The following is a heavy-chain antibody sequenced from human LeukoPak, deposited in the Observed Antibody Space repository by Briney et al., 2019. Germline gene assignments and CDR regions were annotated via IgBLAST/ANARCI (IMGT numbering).Heavy chain of an antibody. V-gene: IGHV3-74*01. CDR2: INSDGSST. CDR3: ARAHDGSGYYLGY. D-gene: IGHD3-22*01. Sequence: GGSLRLSCAASGFTFSSYWMHWARQAPGKGLVWVSRINSDGSSTSYADSVKGRFTISRDNAKNTLYLQMNGLRAEDTAVYYCARAHDGSGYYLGYWGQGTLVTVSS. CDR1: GFTFSSYW. J-gene: IGHJ4*02.